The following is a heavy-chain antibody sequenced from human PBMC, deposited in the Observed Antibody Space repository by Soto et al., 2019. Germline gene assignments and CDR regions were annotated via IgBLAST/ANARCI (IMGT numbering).Heavy chain of an antibody. CDR1: GGAVSSGTYY. CDR2: IYFTGST. V-gene: IGHV4-61*01. Sequence: PSETLSLTCTVSGGAVSSGTYYWSWIRQPPGKGLEWIGHIYFTGSTNYNPSLKSQVTMSQDTSRNQFSLKLSSVTAADTAVYYCTRGPPRVQWFDPWGLGTLVTVSS. CDR3: TRGPPRVQWFDP. J-gene: IGHJ5*02.